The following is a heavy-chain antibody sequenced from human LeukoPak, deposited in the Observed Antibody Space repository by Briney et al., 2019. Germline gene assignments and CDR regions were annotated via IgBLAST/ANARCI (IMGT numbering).Heavy chain of an antibody. CDR3: ARDLMRFLEWVN. CDR1: GFSFSTYA. CDR2: VSSASSHV. V-gene: IGHV3-21*01. Sequence: PGGSLRLSGVASGFSFSTYAMNWVRQAPGKGPEWVSYVSSASSHVYYADSVRGRFIISRDNAKNSLYLQMNSLRAEDTAVYYCARDLMRFLEWVNWGQGTLVTVSS. J-gene: IGHJ4*02. D-gene: IGHD3-3*01.